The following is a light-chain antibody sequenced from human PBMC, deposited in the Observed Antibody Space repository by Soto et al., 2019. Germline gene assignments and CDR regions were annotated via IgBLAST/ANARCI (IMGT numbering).Light chain of an antibody. V-gene: IGKV1-33*01. CDR2: DAF. CDR3: QQYNSLPPT. Sequence: DIQMTQSPSSLSASVGDRVTITCQANQDIKKSLNWYQQKPGKAPKLLIYDAFNLATGVPSRFSGSQSGTNFIFTINILQPEDFATYYCQQYNSLPPTFGQGTNLEIK. CDR1: QDIKKS. J-gene: IGKJ2*01.